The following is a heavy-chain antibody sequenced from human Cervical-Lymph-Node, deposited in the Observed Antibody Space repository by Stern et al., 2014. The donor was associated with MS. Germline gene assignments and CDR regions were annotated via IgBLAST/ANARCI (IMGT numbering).Heavy chain of an antibody. CDR2: FYHSGST. V-gene: IGHV4-38-2*02. CDR1: GYSISSGYY. Sequence: QVQLQESGPGLVKPSETLSLTCTVSGYSISSGYYWGWIRQPPGKGLQWIGNFYHSGSTYYNPSLKSRVTISIEQPKNQFSLKLISVTAADTAVYYCAREEQQLVHGNWFDPWGQGTLVTVSS. CDR3: AREEQQLVHGNWFDP. D-gene: IGHD6-13*01. J-gene: IGHJ5*02.